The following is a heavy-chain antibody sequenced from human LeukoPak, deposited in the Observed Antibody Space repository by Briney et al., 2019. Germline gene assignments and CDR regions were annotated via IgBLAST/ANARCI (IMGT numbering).Heavy chain of an antibody. V-gene: IGHV3-9*01. CDR3: AKDLRGYSGSYYAFDY. CDR2: ISWNSGSI. CDR1: GFTFDDYA. J-gene: IGHJ4*02. D-gene: IGHD1-26*01. Sequence: GGSLRLSYAASGFTFDDYAMHWVRQAPGKGLEWVSGISWNSGSIGYADSVKGRFTISRDNAKNSLYLQMNSLRAEDTALYYCAKDLRGYSGSYYAFDYWGQGTLVTVSS.